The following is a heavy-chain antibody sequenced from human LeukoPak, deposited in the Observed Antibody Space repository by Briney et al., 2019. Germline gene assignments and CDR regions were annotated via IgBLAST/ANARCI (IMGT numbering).Heavy chain of an antibody. CDR3: ARSGGYSYGYDY. J-gene: IGHJ4*02. CDR1: GGTFSSYA. Sequence: ASVKVSCKASGGTFSSYAISWVRQATGQGLEWMGWMNPNSGNTGYAQKFQGRVTITRDTSISTAYMELSSLRSEDTAVYYCARSGGYSYGYDYWGQGTLVTVSS. CDR2: MNPNSGNT. V-gene: IGHV1-8*03. D-gene: IGHD5-18*01.